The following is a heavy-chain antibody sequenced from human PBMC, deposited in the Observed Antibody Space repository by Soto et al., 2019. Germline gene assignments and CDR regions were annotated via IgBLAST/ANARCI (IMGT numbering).Heavy chain of an antibody. J-gene: IGHJ3*02. CDR2: IYTSGST. Sequence: SETLSLTCTVSGGSINSYYWSWIRQPAGEGLEWIGRIYTSGSTNYNPSLKSRVTMSVDTSKNQFSLKLSSVTAADTAVYYCARDSPYYYDSSGYWDAFDIWGQGTMVTVSS. CDR1: GGSINSYY. CDR3: ARDSPYYYDSSGYWDAFDI. V-gene: IGHV4-4*07. D-gene: IGHD3-22*01.